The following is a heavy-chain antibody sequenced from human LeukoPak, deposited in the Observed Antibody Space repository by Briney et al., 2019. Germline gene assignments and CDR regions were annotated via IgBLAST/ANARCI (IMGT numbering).Heavy chain of an antibody. V-gene: IGHV3-48*01. CDR3: ALGYCSSTSCSG. CDR2: ISSSSSTI. D-gene: IGHD2-2*01. J-gene: IGHJ4*02. CDR1: GFTFSSYS. Sequence: PGGSLRLSCAASGFTFSSYSMNWVRQAPGKGLEWVSYISSSSSTIHYADSVKGRFTISRDNAKNSLYLQMNSLRAEDTAVYYCALGYCSSTSCSGGGQGTLVTVSS.